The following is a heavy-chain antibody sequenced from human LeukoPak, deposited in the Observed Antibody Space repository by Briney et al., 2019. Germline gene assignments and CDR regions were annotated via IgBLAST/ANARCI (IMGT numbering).Heavy chain of an antibody. D-gene: IGHD1-14*01. Sequence: YMNWAPQAPLQGLDSAPSIYSGGSTYYADSVKGRFTISRDNSKNTVYLQMNSLRAEDTAVYFCARVRLDRSERNLDAFENWGQGTMVTVSS. CDR3: ARVRLDRSERNLDAFEN. J-gene: IGHJ3*02. CDR1: Y. CDR2: IYSGGST. V-gene: IGHV3-53*01.